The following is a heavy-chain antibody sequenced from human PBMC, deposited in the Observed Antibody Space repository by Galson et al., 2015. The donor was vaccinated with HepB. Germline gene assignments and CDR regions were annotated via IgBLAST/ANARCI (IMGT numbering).Heavy chain of an antibody. V-gene: IGHV1-3*01. CDR1: GYTFTTFA. Sequence: SVKVSCKASGYTFTTFALHWVRQAPGQRLEWMGWMNAGTGNTKNSQKFQGRVTITRDTSASTDYLELSSLTSEDTAVYYCARDAQLLAIDAFDLWGQGTMVTVAS. J-gene: IGHJ3*01. D-gene: IGHD3-10*01. CDR3: ARDAQLLAIDAFDL. CDR2: MNAGTGNT.